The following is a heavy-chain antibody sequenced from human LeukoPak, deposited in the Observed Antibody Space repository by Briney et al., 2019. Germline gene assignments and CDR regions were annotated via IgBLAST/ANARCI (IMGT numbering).Heavy chain of an antibody. D-gene: IGHD5-24*01. V-gene: IGHV4-59*01. CDR3: AAVKDGYNEA. CDR2: INYSGST. CDR1: GGSISSYY. Sequence: SETLSLTCTVSGGSISSYYWSWIRQPPGKGLEWIGYINYSGSTNYNPSLKSRVTISVDTSKNQFSLKLSSVTAADTAVYYCAAVKDGYNEAWGQGTLVTVSS. J-gene: IGHJ5*02.